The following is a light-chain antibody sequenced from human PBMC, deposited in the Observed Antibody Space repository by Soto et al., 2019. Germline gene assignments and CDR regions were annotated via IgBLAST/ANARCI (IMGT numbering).Light chain of an antibody. CDR2: GAS. Sequence: EIVLTQSPGTLSLSPGERATLSCRASQSVSSSYLAWYQQKPGQAPRLLIYGASSRATGIPDRFSGSGSGTDFTLTISRLEPEDFPVYYCQQYCTSLSFTFGPGTKVDIK. CDR1: QSVSSSY. J-gene: IGKJ3*01. CDR3: QQYCTSLSFT. V-gene: IGKV3-20*01.